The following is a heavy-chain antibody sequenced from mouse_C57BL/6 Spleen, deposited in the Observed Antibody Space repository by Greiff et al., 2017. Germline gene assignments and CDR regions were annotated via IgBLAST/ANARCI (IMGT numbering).Heavy chain of an antibody. V-gene: IGHV5-17*01. CDR3: ARFYDYDAVWYFDV. J-gene: IGHJ1*03. CDR2: ISSGGSTI. Sequence: VQLKESGGGLVKPGGSLKLSCAASGFTFSDYGMHWVRQAPEKGLEWVAYISSGGSTIYYADTVKGRFTISRDNAKNTLFLQMTSLRSEDTAMYYCARFYDYDAVWYFDVWGTGTTVTVSS. D-gene: IGHD2-4*01. CDR1: GFTFSDYG.